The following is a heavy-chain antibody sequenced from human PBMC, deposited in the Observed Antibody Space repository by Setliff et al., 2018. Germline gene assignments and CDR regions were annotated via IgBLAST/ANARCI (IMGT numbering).Heavy chain of an antibody. Sequence: SETLSLTCAVYGGSFSGYYWSWLRQPPGKGLEWIGELNHSGSTNYNPSLTSRVAMSIDRSRNQLSLNLQYVTAADTAIYYCTRLYYGSRALYLDVWGQGSPVTVSS. CDR3: TRLYYGSRALYLDV. D-gene: IGHD3-10*01. CDR1: GGSFSGYY. V-gene: IGHV4-34*01. CDR2: LNHSGST. J-gene: IGHJ4*02.